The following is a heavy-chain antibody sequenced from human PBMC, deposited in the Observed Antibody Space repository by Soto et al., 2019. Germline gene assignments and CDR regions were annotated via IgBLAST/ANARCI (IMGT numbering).Heavy chain of an antibody. CDR2: ISSSGSTI. CDR1: GFTFSSYE. CDR3: ARAAPTSDTYYDILTGYYDGMDV. V-gene: IGHV3-48*03. J-gene: IGHJ6*02. D-gene: IGHD3-9*01. Sequence: GGSLRLSCAASGFTFSSYEMNWVRQAPGKGLEWVSYISSSGSTIYYADSVKGRFTISRDNAKNSLYLQMNSLRAEDTAVYYCARAAPTSDTYYDILTGYYDGMDVWGQGTTVTAP.